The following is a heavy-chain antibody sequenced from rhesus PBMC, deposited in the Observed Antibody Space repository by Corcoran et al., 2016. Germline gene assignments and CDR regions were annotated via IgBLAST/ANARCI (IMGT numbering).Heavy chain of an antibody. J-gene: IGHJ1*01. V-gene: IGHV1S2*01. D-gene: IGHD3-28*01. CDR3: ARVGYDSGSSEYFEF. Sequence: QVQLVQSGDEVKKRGSSVKVSCKASGYPFTDYYMHWVRQTPRQGLEWMGCINTYNGKSKYSQKFQGRLTITSDTSSSTVDTERRSLRSEDTSVYYCARVGYDSGSSEYFEFWGQGALVTVSS. CDR1: GYPFTDYY. CDR2: INTYNGKS.